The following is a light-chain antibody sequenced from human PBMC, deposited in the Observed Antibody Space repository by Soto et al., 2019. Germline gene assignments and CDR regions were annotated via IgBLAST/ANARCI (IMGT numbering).Light chain of an antibody. CDR3: QQGHDWPLT. CDR1: QSISGE. V-gene: IGKV3-15*01. CDR2: GVS. J-gene: IGKJ2*01. Sequence: EIVMTQSPATLSVSPGERATLSCSASQSISGELAWYQQRPGQPPSLLIYGVSTRATGVPDRFSGSGSGSDFTLTISVLQSEDFAVYYCQQGHDWPLTFGQGTRLDI.